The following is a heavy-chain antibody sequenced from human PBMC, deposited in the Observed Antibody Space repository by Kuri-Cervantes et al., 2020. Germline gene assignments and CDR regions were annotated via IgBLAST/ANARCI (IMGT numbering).Heavy chain of an antibody. CDR1: GFTFSSYG. J-gene: IGHJ4*02. D-gene: IGHD3-10*01. CDR2: IWYDGSNK. V-gene: IGHV3-33*06. CDR3: AKARSNFGSGSYVDY. Sequence: GESLKILCAGSGFTFSSYGMHWVRQAPGKGLEWVTIIWYDGSNKYYADSVKGRFTISRDNSKNTLSLQMNSLRAEDTAVYYCAKARSNFGSGSYVDYWGQGTLVTVSS.